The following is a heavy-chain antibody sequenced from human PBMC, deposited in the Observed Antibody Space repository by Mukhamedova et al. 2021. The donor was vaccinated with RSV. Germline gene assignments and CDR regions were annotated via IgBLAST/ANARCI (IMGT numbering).Heavy chain of an antibody. Sequence: GYMGSSSYYWGWIRQPPGKGLEWIGSIYYSGYTYYNPSLKSRVTISVDTSKNQFSLKVSSLTAADTAVYYCARVVKRLGIDYWGQGTLV. CDR2: IYYSGYT. J-gene: IGHJ4*02. V-gene: IGHV4-39*07. CDR1: GYMGSSSYY. D-gene: IGHD3-16*01. CDR3: ARVVKRLGIDY.